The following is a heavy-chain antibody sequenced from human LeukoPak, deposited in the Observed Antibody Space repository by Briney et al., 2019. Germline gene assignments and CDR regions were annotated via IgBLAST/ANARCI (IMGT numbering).Heavy chain of an antibody. CDR3: ARAYCGGDCPFDY. V-gene: IGHV4-30-4*01. Sequence: SQTLSLTCTVSGGSISSGDYYWSWIRQPPGKGLEWIGYIYYSGSTYYNPSLKSRVTISVDTSKNQFSLKLSSVTAADTAVYYCARAYCGGDCPFDYRGQGTLVTVSS. D-gene: IGHD2-21*02. CDR1: GGSISSGDYY. CDR2: IYYSGST. J-gene: IGHJ4*02.